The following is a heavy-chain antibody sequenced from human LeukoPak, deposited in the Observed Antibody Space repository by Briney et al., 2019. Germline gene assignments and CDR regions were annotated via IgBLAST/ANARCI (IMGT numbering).Heavy chain of an antibody. CDR1: GYTFTSYD. J-gene: IGHJ6*02. D-gene: IGHD6-19*01. V-gene: IGHV1-8*01. CDR2: MNPNSGNT. Sequence: ASVKVSCKASGYTFTSYDINWVRQATGQRLEWMGWMNPNSGNTGYAQKFQGRVTMTRNTSISTAYMELSSLRSEDTAVYYCATGTYSSGWPYYYYYGMDVWGQGTTVTVSS. CDR3: ATGTYSSGWPYYYYYGMDV.